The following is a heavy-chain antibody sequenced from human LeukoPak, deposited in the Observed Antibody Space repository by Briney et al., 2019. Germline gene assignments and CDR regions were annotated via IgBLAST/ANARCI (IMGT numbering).Heavy chain of an antibody. CDR1: GGSVSSGSYY. CDR2: IYYSGST. Sequence: NPSETLSLTCTVSGGSVSSGSYYWSWIRQPPGTGLEWIGYIYYSGSTNYNPSLKSRVTISVDTSKNQFSLKLSSVTAADTAVYYCATPNVDTAMVSYYGMDVWGKGTTVTVSS. V-gene: IGHV4-61*01. CDR3: ATPNVDTAMVSYYGMDV. J-gene: IGHJ6*04. D-gene: IGHD5-18*01.